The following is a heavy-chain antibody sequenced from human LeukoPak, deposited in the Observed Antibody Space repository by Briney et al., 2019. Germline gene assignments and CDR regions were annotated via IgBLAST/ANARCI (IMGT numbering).Heavy chain of an antibody. CDR2: ITSEAIT. V-gene: IGHV3-23*01. J-gene: IGHJ6*02. CDR3: AKDLNMAAAHICMDV. Sequence: GGSLRLSCAASGFTFSNYAMSWVRQAPGKGLEWVSTITSEAITLYAHSVKGRFTVSRDNSKNTLHLQMNSLRADDTAVYYCAKDLNMAAAHICMDVWGQGTTVTVSS. D-gene: IGHD6-13*01. CDR1: GFTFSNYA.